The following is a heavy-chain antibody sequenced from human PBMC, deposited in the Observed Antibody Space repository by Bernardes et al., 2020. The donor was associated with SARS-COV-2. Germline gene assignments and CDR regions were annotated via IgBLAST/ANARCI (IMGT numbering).Heavy chain of an antibody. V-gene: IGHV3-11*05. CDR3: ARAHDSWSGYYPPSYYFYMDV. D-gene: IGHD3-3*01. CDR1: GFTFSDRF. Sequence: GRSLRLSCAASGFTFSDRFMMWIRQAPGKGLEWLAYIRSSSNYIDYAESVKGRFTISRHNAKNSLYLQMNSLRVEDTAVYYCARAHDSWSGYYPPSYYFYMDVWGKGTTVTVSS. J-gene: IGHJ6*03. CDR2: IRSSSNYI.